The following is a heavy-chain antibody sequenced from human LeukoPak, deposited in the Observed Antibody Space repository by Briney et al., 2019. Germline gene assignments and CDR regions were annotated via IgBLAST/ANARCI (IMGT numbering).Heavy chain of an antibody. CDR3: AKVKTGTTRYYYYYGMDV. Sequence: GGSLRLSCAASGFTFSSYGMHWVRQAPGKGLEWVAVISYDGSNKYYADSVKGRFTSSRDNSKNALYLQMNSLRAEDTAVYYCAKVKTGTTRYYYYYGMDVWGQGTTVTVSS. CDR1: GFTFSSYG. D-gene: IGHD1-7*01. J-gene: IGHJ6*02. V-gene: IGHV3-30*18. CDR2: ISYDGSNK.